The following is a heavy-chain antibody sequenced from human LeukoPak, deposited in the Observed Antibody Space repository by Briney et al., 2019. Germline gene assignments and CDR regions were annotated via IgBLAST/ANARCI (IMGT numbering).Heavy chain of an antibody. V-gene: IGHV1-69*13. J-gene: IGHJ4*02. Sequence: ASVKVSCKASGYTFTNYAMNWVRQAPGQGLEWMGGIIPIFGTANYAQKFQGRVTITADESTSTAYMELSSLRSEDTAVYYCASTQYSKWYFDYWSQGTLVTVSS. CDR1: GYTFTNYA. D-gene: IGHD6-13*01. CDR2: IIPIFGTA. CDR3: ASTQYSKWYFDY.